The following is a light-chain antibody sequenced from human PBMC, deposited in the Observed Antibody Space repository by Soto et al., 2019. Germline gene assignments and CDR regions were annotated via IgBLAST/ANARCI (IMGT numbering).Light chain of an antibody. V-gene: IGKV1-6*01. CDR2: AAS. CDR3: LQDYNYPRT. J-gene: IGKJ1*01. CDR1: QGIRND. Sequence: AIQMTQSPSSLSASVGDRVTITCRASQGIRNDLGWYQQKPGKAPKLLIYAASSLQSGVPSGFSGSGSGTDFTLTINSLQPEDFATYYCLQDYNYPRTFGQGTKVDIK.